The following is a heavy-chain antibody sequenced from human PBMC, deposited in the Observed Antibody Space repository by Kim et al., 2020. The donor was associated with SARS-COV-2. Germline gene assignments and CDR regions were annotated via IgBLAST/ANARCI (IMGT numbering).Heavy chain of an antibody. J-gene: IGHJ3*02. CDR2: INHSGST. CDR3: ARGTLSPTYYYDSSLGDAFDI. D-gene: IGHD3-22*01. V-gene: IGHV4-34*01. CDR1: GGSFSGYY. Sequence: SETLSLTCAVYGGSFSGYYWSWIRQPPGKGLEWIGEINHSGSTNYNPSLKSRVTISVDTSKNQFSLKLSSVTAADTAVYYCARGTLSPTYYYDSSLGDAFDIWGQGTMVTVSS.